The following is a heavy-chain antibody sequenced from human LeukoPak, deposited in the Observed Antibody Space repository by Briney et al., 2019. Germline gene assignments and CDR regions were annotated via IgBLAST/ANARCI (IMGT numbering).Heavy chain of an antibody. V-gene: IGHV5-10-1*01. CDR1: GYSFTSYW. Sequence: GESLKISCKGSGYSFTSYWISWVRQMPGKGLEWRGGIDPSDSYTNYSPSFQGHVTISADKSISTAYLQWSSLKASDTAMYYCARQSGDFYYYYGMDVWGKGTAVTVSS. J-gene: IGHJ6*04. CDR2: IDPSDSYT. CDR3: ARQSGDFYYYYGMDV. D-gene: IGHD7-27*01.